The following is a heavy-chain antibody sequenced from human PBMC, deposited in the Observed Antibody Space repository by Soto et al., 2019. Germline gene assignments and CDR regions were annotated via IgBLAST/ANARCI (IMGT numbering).Heavy chain of an antibody. CDR2: IYHSGST. J-gene: IGHJ4*02. Sequence: QVQLQESGPGLVKPSGTLSLTCAVSGGSISSSNWWSWVRQPPGKGLEWIGEIYHSGSTNYNPSLTSRVTVSVDKSKNQLSLKLSSGTAADTAVYYCARDAGGYYYGSGSYSLFDYWGQGTLVTVSS. D-gene: IGHD3-10*01. V-gene: IGHV4-4*02. CDR3: ARDAGGYYYGSGSYSLFDY. CDR1: GGSISSSNW.